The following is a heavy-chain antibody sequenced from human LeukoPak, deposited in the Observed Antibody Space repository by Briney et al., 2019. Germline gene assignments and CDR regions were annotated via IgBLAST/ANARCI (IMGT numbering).Heavy chain of an antibody. CDR3: AKEGVVVLPAAIPGEDYYYYMDV. V-gene: IGHV4-34*01. J-gene: IGHJ6*03. Sequence: PSETLSLTCAVSGGSLSGYYWSWIRQPPGKGLEWIGEINHSGSTNYNPSLKSRVTISVDTSKNQFSLRLSSVTAADMAVYYCAKEGVVVLPAAIPGEDYYYYMDVWGKGTTVTVSS. D-gene: IGHD2-2*02. CDR1: GGSLSGYY. CDR2: INHSGST.